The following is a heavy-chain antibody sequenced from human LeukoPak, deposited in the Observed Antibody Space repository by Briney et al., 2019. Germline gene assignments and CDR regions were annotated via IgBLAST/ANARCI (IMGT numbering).Heavy chain of an antibody. V-gene: IGHV4-34*01. J-gene: IGHJ6*02. CDR1: GGSFSGYY. Sequence: SETLSLTCAVYGGSFSGYYWSWIRQPPGKGLEWIGEINHSGSTNYNPSLKSRVTISVDTSKNQFSLRLSSVTVADTAVYYCARVVTIVVSYYYYGMDVWGQGTTVTVSS. D-gene: IGHD3-22*01. CDR2: INHSGST. CDR3: ARVVTIVVSYYYYGMDV.